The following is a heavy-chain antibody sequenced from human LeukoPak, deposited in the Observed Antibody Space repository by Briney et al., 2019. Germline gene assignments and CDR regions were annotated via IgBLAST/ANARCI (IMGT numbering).Heavy chain of an antibody. CDR1: GFSLSTSGMC. J-gene: IGHJ4*02. CDR3: ARVTTVTTRYFEY. CDR2: IDWDDDK. Sequence: SGPALVKPTQTLTLTCTFSGFSLSTSGMCVSWIRQPPWKPLEWLARIDWDDDKFYSTSLKTRLTISKDTSKNKVVLTMTSMDPVDTAMYFCARVTTVTTRYFEYWGPGTLVTVSS. D-gene: IGHD4-17*01. V-gene: IGHV2-70*17.